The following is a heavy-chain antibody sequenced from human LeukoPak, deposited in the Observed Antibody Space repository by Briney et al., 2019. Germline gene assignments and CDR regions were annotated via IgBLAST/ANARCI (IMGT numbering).Heavy chain of an antibody. CDR3: ARDTGNCSGGSCYSGSRWFDP. V-gene: IGHV4-34*01. CDR2: INHSGST. CDR1: GGSFSGYY. J-gene: IGHJ5*02. D-gene: IGHD2-15*01. Sequence: SETLSLTCAVYGGSFSGYYWSWIRQPPGKGLEWIGEINHSGSTNYNPSLKSRVTMSVDTSKNQFSLKLSSVTAADTAVYYCARDTGNCSGGSCYSGSRWFDPWGQGTLVTVSS.